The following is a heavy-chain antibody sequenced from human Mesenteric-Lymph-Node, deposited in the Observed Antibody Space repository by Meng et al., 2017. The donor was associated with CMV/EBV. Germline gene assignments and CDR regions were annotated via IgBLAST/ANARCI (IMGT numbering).Heavy chain of an antibody. J-gene: IGHJ4*02. Sequence: GESLKISCAASGFTFSSYGMHWVRQAPGKGLEWVAFIRYDGSNKYYADSVKGRFTISRDNSKNTLYLQMSSLRAEDTAVYYCAKAQRIVDYFDYWGQGMLVTVSS. CDR3: AKAQRIVDYFDY. V-gene: IGHV3-30*02. CDR2: IRYDGSNK. D-gene: IGHD6-25*01. CDR1: GFTFSSYG.